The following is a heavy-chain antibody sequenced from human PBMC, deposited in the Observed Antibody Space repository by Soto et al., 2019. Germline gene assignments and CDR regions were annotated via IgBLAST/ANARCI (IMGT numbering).Heavy chain of an antibody. J-gene: IGHJ4*02. Sequence: GSLSLSCAASGFTFSSYAMSWVRQAPGKGLEWVSAISGSGGSTYYADSVKGRFTISRDNSKNTLYLQMNSLRAEDTAVYYCAKHDYYDSSGYYYWGQGTLVTVSS. CDR2: ISGSGGST. D-gene: IGHD3-22*01. CDR1: GFTFSSYA. V-gene: IGHV3-23*01. CDR3: AKHDYYDSSGYYY.